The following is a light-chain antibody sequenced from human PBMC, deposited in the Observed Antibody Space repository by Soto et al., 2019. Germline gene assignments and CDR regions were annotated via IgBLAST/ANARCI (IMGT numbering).Light chain of an antibody. CDR1: QSVSSSY. CDR3: QQYNNWPPWT. J-gene: IGKJ1*01. CDR2: GAS. Sequence: EIVLTQSPGTLSFSPGERATLSCRASQSVSSSYLAWYQQKPGQAPRLLIYGASTRDTGVPTRFSGSGSETEFTLTITNLQSEDFAVYYCQQYNNWPPWTFGQGTKVDIK. V-gene: IGKV3D-15*01.